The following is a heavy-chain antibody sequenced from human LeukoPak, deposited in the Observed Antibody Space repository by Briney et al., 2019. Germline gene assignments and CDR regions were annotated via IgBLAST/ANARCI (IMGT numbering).Heavy chain of an antibody. J-gene: IGHJ4*02. D-gene: IGHD6-19*01. CDR1: GYTFTSCD. V-gene: IGHV1-8*01. Sequence: ASVKVSCKASGYTFTSCDINWVRQATGQGLEWMGWINPNSGNTGYGQSFQGRITMTRDISIGTAYMELSNLTSEDTAIYYCTRGSSGRRDNWGKGTLVTVSA. CDR2: INPNSGNT. CDR3: TRGSSGRRDN.